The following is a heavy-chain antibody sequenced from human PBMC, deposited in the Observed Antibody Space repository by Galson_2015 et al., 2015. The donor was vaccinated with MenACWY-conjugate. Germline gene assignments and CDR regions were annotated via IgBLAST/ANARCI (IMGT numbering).Heavy chain of an antibody. CDR1: GDSVSSNSAA. D-gene: IGHD6-13*01. Sequence: CAISGDSVSSNSAAWTWIRQSPSRGLEWLGRTYYRSRWHNDYAVSVKSRITINPDTSRNQLSLQLSSVTPEDTAVYYCARGVTRTSGTINWSFYFWGRAPLVTVSS. J-gene: IGHJ2*01. CDR3: ARGVTRTSGTINWSFYF. CDR2: TYYRSRWHN. V-gene: IGHV6-1*01.